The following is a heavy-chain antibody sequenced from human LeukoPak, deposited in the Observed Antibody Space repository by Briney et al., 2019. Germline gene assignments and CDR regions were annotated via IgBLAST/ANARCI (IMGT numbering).Heavy chain of an antibody. V-gene: IGHV3-30*04. J-gene: IGHJ4*02. D-gene: IGHD3-3*01. CDR3: ARTDHGNYDFWSGSNFDY. CDR1: GFTFSSYE. Sequence: PGGSLRLSCAASGFTFSSYEMNWVRQAPGKGLEWVAVISYDGSNKYYADSVKGRFTISRDNSKNTLYLQMNSLRAEDTAVYYRARTDHGNYDFWSGSNFDYWGQGTLVTVSS. CDR2: ISYDGSNK.